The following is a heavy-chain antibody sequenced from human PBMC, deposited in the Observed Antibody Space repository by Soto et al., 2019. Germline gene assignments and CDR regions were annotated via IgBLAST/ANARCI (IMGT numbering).Heavy chain of an antibody. D-gene: IGHD5-18*01. CDR3: ARGGFSDTAMVTPLFNGY. Sequence: GGSLRLSCAASGFTFSSYWMSWVRQAAGKGLEWVANIKQDGSEKYYVDSVKGRFTISRDNAKNSLYLQMNSLRAEDTAVYYCARGGFSDTAMVTPLFNGYWGQGT. CDR1: GFTFSSYW. V-gene: IGHV3-7*01. CDR2: IKQDGSEK. J-gene: IGHJ4*02.